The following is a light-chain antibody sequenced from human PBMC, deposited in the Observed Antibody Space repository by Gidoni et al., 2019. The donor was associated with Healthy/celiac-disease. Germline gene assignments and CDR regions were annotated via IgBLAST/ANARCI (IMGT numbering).Light chain of an antibody. Sequence: QSALTQPASVSGSPGQSITISCTGTSSDVGGYNYVSWYQQHPGKAPKLMIYEVSNRPSGVSIRFSGSKSGNTASLTISGLQAEDEADYYCSSYTSSSTQVVFGGGTKLTVL. CDR2: EVS. CDR3: SSYTSSSTQVV. CDR1: SSDVGGYNY. J-gene: IGLJ2*01. V-gene: IGLV2-14*01.